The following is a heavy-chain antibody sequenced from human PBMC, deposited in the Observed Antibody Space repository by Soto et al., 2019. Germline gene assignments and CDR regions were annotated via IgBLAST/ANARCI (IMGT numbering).Heavy chain of an antibody. CDR2: ISWNSGTI. D-gene: IGHD6-13*01. V-gene: IGHV3-9*01. J-gene: IGHJ3*02. CDR3: TIVTTPAGTYAFDI. Sequence: RPSCAASGFTFDDYAMHWARQAPGNGLERVSGISWNSGTIGYADSVKGRFTISRDNAKNSLYLQMNSLRAEDTALYYCTIVTTPAGTYAFDIWGQGTMVTVSS. CDR1: GFTFDDYA.